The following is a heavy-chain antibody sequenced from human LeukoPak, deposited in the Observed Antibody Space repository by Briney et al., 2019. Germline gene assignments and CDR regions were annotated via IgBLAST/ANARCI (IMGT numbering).Heavy chain of an antibody. J-gene: IGHJ4*02. D-gene: IGHD6-6*01. CDR1: GFTFSSYE. CDR3: ARAGYSSSD. V-gene: IGHV3-48*03. Sequence: GGSLRLSCAASGFTFSSYEMNWVRQAPGKGLEWVSYISSSGSTIYYADSVKSRFTISRDNAKNSLYLQMNSLRAEDTAVYYCARAGYSSSDWGQGTLVTVSS. CDR2: ISSSGSTI.